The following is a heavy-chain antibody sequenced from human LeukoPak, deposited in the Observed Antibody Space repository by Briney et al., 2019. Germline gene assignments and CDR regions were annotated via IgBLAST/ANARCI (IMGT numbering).Heavy chain of an antibody. D-gene: IGHD3-22*01. V-gene: IGHV1-69*13. CDR3: ARALRYYSDSSGYAFDY. CDR1: GGTFRSFA. J-gene: IGHJ4*02. Sequence: GASVTVSCKASGGTFRSFAISWVRQGPGQGLEWMGGIIPIFRTANYAQKFQGRVTITADESTSTAYMELSSLRSEDTAVYYCARALRYYSDSSGYAFDYWGQGTLVTVSS. CDR2: IIPIFRTA.